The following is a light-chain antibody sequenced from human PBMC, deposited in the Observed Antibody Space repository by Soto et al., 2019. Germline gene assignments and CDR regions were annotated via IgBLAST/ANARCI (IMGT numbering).Light chain of an antibody. Sequence: EIVMTQSPATLSVSPEERATLSCRASQSVNSNLAWYQQKPGQAPRPLIYGEPTRAPGIPASFIGSGSGTEVTPPISSLQSEDFAVYYCQQHNNWPGTFGQGTKVEIK. CDR3: QQHNNWPGT. J-gene: IGKJ1*01. CDR1: QSVNSN. V-gene: IGKV3-15*01. CDR2: GEP.